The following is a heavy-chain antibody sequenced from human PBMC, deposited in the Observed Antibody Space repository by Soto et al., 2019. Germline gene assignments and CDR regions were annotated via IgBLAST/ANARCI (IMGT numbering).Heavy chain of an antibody. CDR2: INPNSGGT. D-gene: IGHD2-2*01. J-gene: IGHJ6*04. CDR3: ARGLGYCSSTSCPTQMDV. CDR1: GYTFTGYY. Sequence: GASVKVSCKASGYTFTGYYMHWVRQAPGQGLEWMGWINPNSGGTNYAQKFQGWVTMTRDTSISTAYMELSRLRSDDTAVYYCARGLGYCSSTSCPTQMDVWGKGTTVTVSP. V-gene: IGHV1-2*04.